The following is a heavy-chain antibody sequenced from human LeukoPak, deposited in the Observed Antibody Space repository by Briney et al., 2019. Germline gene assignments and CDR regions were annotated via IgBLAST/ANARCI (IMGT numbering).Heavy chain of an antibody. V-gene: IGHV5-51*01. Sequence: GESLKISCKGSGYSFTSYWIGWVRQMPGKGLEWMGVIYPGDSETIYSPSFQGQVTISADKSISTAYLQWSSLKASDTAMYYCGAGVVVPAANGGAFDIWGQGTMVTVSS. J-gene: IGHJ3*02. CDR2: IYPGDSET. CDR3: GAGVVVPAANGGAFDI. CDR1: GYSFTSYW. D-gene: IGHD2-2*01.